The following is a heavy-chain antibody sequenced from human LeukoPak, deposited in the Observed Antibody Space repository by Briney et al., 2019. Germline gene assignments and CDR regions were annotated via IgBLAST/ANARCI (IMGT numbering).Heavy chain of an antibody. CDR1: GGSISSYY. CDR2: MYYSGST. J-gene: IGHJ6*03. V-gene: IGHV4-59*01. D-gene: IGHD2-2*02. Sequence: SETLSLTCTVSGGSISSYYWSWIRQPPGKGLEWIGYMYYSGSTNYNPSLKSRVTISVDTSKNQLSLKLSSVTAADTAVYYCARVYTSYYYMDVWGKGTTVTVSS. CDR3: ARVYTSYYYMDV.